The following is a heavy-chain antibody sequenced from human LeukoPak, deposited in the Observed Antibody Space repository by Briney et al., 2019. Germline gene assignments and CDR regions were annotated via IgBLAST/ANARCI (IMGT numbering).Heavy chain of an antibody. CDR2: ITPFNGNT. CDR3: AGSMANYAFDY. D-gene: IGHD2-2*01. J-gene: IGHJ4*02. Sequence: GASVKVSCKASGYTFTYRYLHWVRQAPGQALEWMGWITPFNGNTNNAQKFQDRVTITRDRSMSTAYMELSSLRSEDTAMYYCAGSMANYAFDYWGQGTLVTVSS. CDR1: GYTFTYRY. V-gene: IGHV1-45*02.